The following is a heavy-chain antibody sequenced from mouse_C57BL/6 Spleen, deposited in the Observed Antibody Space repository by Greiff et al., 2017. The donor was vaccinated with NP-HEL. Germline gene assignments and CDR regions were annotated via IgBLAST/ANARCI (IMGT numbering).Heavy chain of an antibody. V-gene: IGHV5-6*01. D-gene: IGHD1-1*02. CDR1: GFTFSSYG. J-gene: IGHJ4*01. CDR3: ARQLGSYDYAMDY. Sequence: EVKVVESGGDLVKPGGSLKLSCAASGFTFSSYGMSWVRQTPDKRLEWVATISSGGSYTYYPDSVKGRFTISRDNAKNTLYLQMSSLKSEDTAMYYCARQLGSYDYAMDYWGQGTSVTVSS. CDR2: ISSGGSYT.